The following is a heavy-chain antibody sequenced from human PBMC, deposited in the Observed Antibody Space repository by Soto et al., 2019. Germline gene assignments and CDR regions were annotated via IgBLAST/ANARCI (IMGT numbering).Heavy chain of an antibody. D-gene: IGHD3-10*02. CDR1: GYTFGSYS. Sequence: QLHLVQSGPEVKRTGASVKVSCKASGYTFGSYSISWVRQAPGQGLEWMAWTNPHNNGNIKYSQKYEGRITMTTDTSTATVHMELRSLRLDDTAIYFCARVTMIGYFDYWGQGTLVTVS. CDR3: ARVTMIGYFDY. CDR2: TNPHNNGNI. V-gene: IGHV1-18*04. J-gene: IGHJ4*02.